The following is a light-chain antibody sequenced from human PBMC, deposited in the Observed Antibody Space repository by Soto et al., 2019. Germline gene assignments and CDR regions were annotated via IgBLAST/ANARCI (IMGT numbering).Light chain of an antibody. J-gene: IGLJ1*01. Sequence: QSVRTQPRSVSGSLGQSVAISCTGTSRDVDAYDFVSWYQHHPGKAPKLIISEVSKRPSGVSHRFSGSKSGNTASLTISGLQAEDEADYFCCSFAGSFYVFGTGTKVTVL. CDR1: SRDVDAYDF. CDR3: CSFAGSFYV. CDR2: EVS. V-gene: IGLV2-11*01.